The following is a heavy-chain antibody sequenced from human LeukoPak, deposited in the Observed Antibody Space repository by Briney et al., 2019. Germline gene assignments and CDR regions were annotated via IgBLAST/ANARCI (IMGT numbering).Heavy chain of an antibody. D-gene: IGHD1-1*01. V-gene: IGHV3-48*03. CDR2: ISSSGSTI. Sequence: GGSLRLSCAASGFTFSSYEMNWVRQAPGKGLEWVSYISSSGSTIYYAGSVKGRFTISRDNAKNSLYLQMNSLRAEDTAVYYCARDQDWNDAFFPFDIWGQGTMVTVSS. CDR1: GFTFSSYE. CDR3: ARDQDWNDAFFPFDI. J-gene: IGHJ3*02.